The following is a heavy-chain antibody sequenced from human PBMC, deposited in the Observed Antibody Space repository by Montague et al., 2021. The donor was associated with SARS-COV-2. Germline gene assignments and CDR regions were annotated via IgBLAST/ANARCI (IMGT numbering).Heavy chain of an antibody. J-gene: IGHJ5*02. CDR2: IDWDDDK. D-gene: IGHD3-9*01. V-gene: IGHV2-70*11. CDR3: ARTHYDILTGSLNWFDP. CDR1: GFSLSTSGMC. Sequence: PALVKPTQTLTLTCTFSGFSLSTSGMCASWIRQPPGKALEWLARIDWDDDKYYSTSLKTRLTISKDTSKNQVVLTMTNMDPVDTATYYCARTHYDILTGSLNWFDPWGQGTLVTVSS.